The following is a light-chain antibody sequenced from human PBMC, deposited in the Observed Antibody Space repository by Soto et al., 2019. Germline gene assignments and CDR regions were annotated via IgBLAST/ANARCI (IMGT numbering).Light chain of an antibody. J-gene: IGKJ3*01. CDR1: QSVDNKY. CDR2: GAS. V-gene: IGKV3-20*01. Sequence: VLTQSPGTLSLSPGERATLSCRASQSVDNKYLAWYQQKRGQAPMLLIYGASTRAAGLPDRFSGSGSGTDFPLAISSLEPEDLAVYYCQEDGNPLFSPGTKGEIK. CDR3: QEDGNPL.